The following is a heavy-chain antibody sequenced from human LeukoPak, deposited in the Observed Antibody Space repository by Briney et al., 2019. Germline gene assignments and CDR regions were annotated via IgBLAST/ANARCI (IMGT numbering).Heavy chain of an antibody. J-gene: IGHJ5*02. CDR2: ISGGSGST. CDR3: ARDFTAHYYGSGSYSFDP. D-gene: IGHD3-10*01. V-gene: IGHV3-23*01. Sequence: PGGSLRLSCAASGFTFSNYAMSWVRQAPGKGLEWVSAISGGSGSTYYADSVKGRFTISRDNSKNSLYLQMNSLRAEDTAVYYCARDFTAHYYGSGSYSFDPWGQGTLVTVSS. CDR1: GFTFSNYA.